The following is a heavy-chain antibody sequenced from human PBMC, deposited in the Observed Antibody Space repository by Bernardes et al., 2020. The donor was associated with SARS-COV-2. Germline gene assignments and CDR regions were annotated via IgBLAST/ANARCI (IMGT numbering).Heavy chain of an antibody. J-gene: IGHJ4*02. D-gene: IGHD2-2*01. CDR1: GYNFIGYY. CDR3: ASSRTSCCDFDY. V-gene: IGHV1-2*06. CDR2: INPSTGGT. Sequence: ASVKVSCKASGYNFIGYYMHWVRQAPGQGLEWMGRINPSTGGTDYAQKFQGTVTMTRDTSISTAYMELSSLRSDDTAVYYCASSRTSCCDFDYWGPGTLVTVSS.